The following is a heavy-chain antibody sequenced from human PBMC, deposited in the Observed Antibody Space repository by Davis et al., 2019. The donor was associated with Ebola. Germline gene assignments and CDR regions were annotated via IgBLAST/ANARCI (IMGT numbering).Heavy chain of an antibody. CDR3: ARDLHGDYPFDY. CDR2: ISTSSSYI. D-gene: IGHD4-17*01. V-gene: IGHV3-21*01. J-gene: IGHJ4*02. Sequence: PGGSLRLSCAASGFTFSSYEMNWVRQAPGKGLEWVSSISTSSSYIYYADSVKGRFTISRDNAKNSLSLQMNNLRVEDTAVYYCARDLHGDYPFDYWGQGTRVTVSS. CDR1: GFTFSSYE.